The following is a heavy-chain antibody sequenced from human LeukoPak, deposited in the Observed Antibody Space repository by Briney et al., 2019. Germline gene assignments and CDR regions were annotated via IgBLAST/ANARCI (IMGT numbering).Heavy chain of an antibody. D-gene: IGHD3-22*01. CDR2: ISGSGGNS. Sequence: GGSLRLSCAASGFTFNNYAMSWVRQAPGKGPEWVSGISGSGGNSYYADSVKGRFTISRDNSKNTLYLQMNSLRADDTAVYYCARASSAMIVVGSGYWGQGTLVTVSS. J-gene: IGHJ4*02. CDR1: GFTFNNYA. V-gene: IGHV3-23*01. CDR3: ARASSAMIVVGSGY.